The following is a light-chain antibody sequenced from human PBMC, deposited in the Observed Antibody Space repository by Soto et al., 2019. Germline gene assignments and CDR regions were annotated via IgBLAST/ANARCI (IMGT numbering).Light chain of an antibody. CDR1: QTVSSIY. J-gene: IGKJ1*01. CDR2: GVS. V-gene: IGKV3-20*01. CDR3: QQYGSSPIT. Sequence: EIVLTQSPGNLSLSLGERATLSCRASQTVSSIYVAWYQQKVGQAPRLLIYGVSSRVTGIPDRFSGSGSGTDFTLTISRLEPEDFAVYYCQQYGSSPITFGQGTKVDI.